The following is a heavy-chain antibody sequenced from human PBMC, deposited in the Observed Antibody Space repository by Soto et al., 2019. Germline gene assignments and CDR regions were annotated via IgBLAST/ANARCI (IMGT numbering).Heavy chain of an antibody. CDR3: SRITGHYDGGSCFPSDY. CDR1: GFIFSSYS. CDR2: IKQDGSEE. Sequence: EVQLVEAGGGLVQPGGSLRLSCAASGFIFSSYSMRWVRQAPGKGLEWVAHIKQDGSEEFYVDSVKGRFTVSRDNAKNSLYLQMNSLRVEDTAVYYCSRITGHYDGGSCFPSDYWGHGTMVTVSS. J-gene: IGHJ4*01. D-gene: IGHD2-15*01. V-gene: IGHV3-7*01.